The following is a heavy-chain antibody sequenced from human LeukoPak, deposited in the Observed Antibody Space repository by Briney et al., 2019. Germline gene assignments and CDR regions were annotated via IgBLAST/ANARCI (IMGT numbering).Heavy chain of an antibody. CDR3: ARVYYHGSGSNYFDY. Sequence: SETLSLTCTVSGGSISSSSYYWGWIRQPPGKGLEWIASIYYSGTTYYNPSLKSRVTISVDTSKNQFSLRLSSVTAAETAIYYCARVYYHGSGSNYFDYWGQGTLVTVSS. D-gene: IGHD3-10*01. V-gene: IGHV4-39*07. J-gene: IGHJ4*02. CDR1: GGSISSSSYY. CDR2: IYYSGTT.